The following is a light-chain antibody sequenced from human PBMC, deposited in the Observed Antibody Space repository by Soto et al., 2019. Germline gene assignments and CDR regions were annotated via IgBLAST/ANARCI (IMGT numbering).Light chain of an antibody. V-gene: IGLV2-14*01. J-gene: IGLJ1*01. Sequence: QSALTQPASVSGSPGQSIPISCTGTSSDVGGYNYVSWYQQHPGKAPKLMIYDVSNRPSGVSNRFSGSKSGNTASLTISGLQAEDEADYYCSSYTSSSLYVFGPGTKVTVL. CDR2: DVS. CDR3: SSYTSSSLYV. CDR1: SSDVGGYNY.